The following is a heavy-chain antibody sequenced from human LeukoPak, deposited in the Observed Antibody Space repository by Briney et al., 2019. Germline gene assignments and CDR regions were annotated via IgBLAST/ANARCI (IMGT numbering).Heavy chain of an antibody. V-gene: IGHV4-34*01. CDR3: ARAPRITIFGVAPTSYYYYMDV. Sequence: PSETLSLTCAVYGGSFSGYYWSWIRQPPGKRLEWIGEINHSGSTNYNPSLKSRVTISVDTSKNQFSLKLSSVTAADTAVYYCARAPRITIFGVAPTSYYYYMDVWGKGTTVTVSS. CDR1: GGSFSGYY. D-gene: IGHD3-3*01. CDR2: INHSGST. J-gene: IGHJ6*03.